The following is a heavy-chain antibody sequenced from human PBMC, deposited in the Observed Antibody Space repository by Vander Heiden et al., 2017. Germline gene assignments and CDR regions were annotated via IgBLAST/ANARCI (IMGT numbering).Heavy chain of an antibody. CDR1: GYSFTSTG. CDR2: ISAYNGNT. V-gene: IGHV1-18*01. D-gene: IGHD1-26*01. Sequence: QVQLVQSGAEVKTPGASAPVSCKASGYSFTSTGISRVRQAPEQGLEWMGWISAYNGNTNYAQKLQGRVTMTTDTSTSTAYMELRSLRSDDTAVYYCARPAIVGATVDVFDIWGQGTMVTVSS. CDR3: ARPAIVGATVDVFDI. J-gene: IGHJ3*02.